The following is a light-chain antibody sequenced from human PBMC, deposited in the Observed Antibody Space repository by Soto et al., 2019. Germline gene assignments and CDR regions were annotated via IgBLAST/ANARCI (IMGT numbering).Light chain of an antibody. V-gene: IGKV3-20*01. CDR3: QQYNNWPRT. Sequence: EIVLTQSPGTLYLSPGERATLSCRASQSVSSNYLAWYQQKRGQAPRLLIYAASARATGIPDRFSGSGSGTDFTLTISSLQSEDFAVYYCQQYNNWPRTFGQGTKVEIK. J-gene: IGKJ1*01. CDR2: AAS. CDR1: QSVSSNY.